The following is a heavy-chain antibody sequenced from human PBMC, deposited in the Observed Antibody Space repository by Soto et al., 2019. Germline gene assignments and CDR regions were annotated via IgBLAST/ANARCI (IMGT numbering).Heavy chain of an antibody. V-gene: IGHV3-11*06. CDR1: GFTFGDSY. D-gene: IGHD2-15*01. J-gene: IGHJ5*02. CDR3: VRGGGGGMFDP. Sequence: SLRLSCAGSGFTFGDSYMSWNRQAPGKGLEWLSYISPGSRYPAYADSVKGRFTISRDNAKRSLYLQMMSLTAEDTAIYYCVRGGGGGMFDPWGQGTMVTVSS. CDR2: ISPGSRYP.